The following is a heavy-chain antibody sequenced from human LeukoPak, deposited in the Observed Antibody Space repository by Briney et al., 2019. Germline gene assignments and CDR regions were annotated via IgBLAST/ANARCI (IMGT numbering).Heavy chain of an antibody. CDR3: AKVKFNYYDSSGYYFDY. CDR2: IRYDGSNK. CDR1: GFTFSSYG. Sequence: GGSLRLSCAASGFTFSSYGMHWVRQAPGKGLEWVAFIRYDGSNKYYADSVKGRFTISRDNSKNTLYLQMNSLRAEDTAVYYCAKVKFNYYDSSGYYFDYWGQGTLVTVSS. V-gene: IGHV3-30*02. J-gene: IGHJ4*02. D-gene: IGHD3-22*01.